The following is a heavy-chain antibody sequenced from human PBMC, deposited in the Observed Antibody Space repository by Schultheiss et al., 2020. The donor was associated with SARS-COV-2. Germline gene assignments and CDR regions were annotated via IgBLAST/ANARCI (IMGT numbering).Heavy chain of an antibody. J-gene: IGHJ4*02. CDR2: IYYCGST. V-gene: IGHV4-30-4*08. CDR1: GGSISSGGYY. CDR3: SREGVVVD. Sequence: LTCPVSGGSISSGGYYWCWIRQHPGKGLELMGYIYYCGSTTYNPSPKSRVTISSETSKNQFSLKLSSVTAADTAVYYCSREGVVVDWGQGTLVTVSS. D-gene: IGHD2-15*01.